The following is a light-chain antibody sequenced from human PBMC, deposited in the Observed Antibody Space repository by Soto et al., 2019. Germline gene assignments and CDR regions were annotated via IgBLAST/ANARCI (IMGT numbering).Light chain of an antibody. CDR1: SSNIGAGYD. CDR2: GNS. CDR3: QSYDSSPYVV. Sequence: QSVLTQPHSGSGAPGQRVTISCTGSSSNIGAGYDVHWYQQLPGTAPKLLIYGNSNRPSGVPDRFSGSKSGTSASLAITGLQAEDEADYYCQSYDSSPYVVFGGGTKLTVL. J-gene: IGLJ2*01. V-gene: IGLV1-40*01.